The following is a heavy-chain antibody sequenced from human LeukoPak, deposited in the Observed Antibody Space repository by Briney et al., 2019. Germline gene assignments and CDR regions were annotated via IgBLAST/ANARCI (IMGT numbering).Heavy chain of an antibody. CDR1: GYTFTGYY. Sequence: GASVKVSCKASGYTFTGYYMHWVRQAPGQGLEWMGWINPNSGGTNYAQKFQGGVTMTRDTSISTAYMELSRLRSDDTAVYYCARPFVYCSGGSCPFDYWGQGTLVTVSS. CDR3: ARPFVYCSGGSCPFDY. D-gene: IGHD2-15*01. J-gene: IGHJ4*02. V-gene: IGHV1-2*02. CDR2: INPNSGGT.